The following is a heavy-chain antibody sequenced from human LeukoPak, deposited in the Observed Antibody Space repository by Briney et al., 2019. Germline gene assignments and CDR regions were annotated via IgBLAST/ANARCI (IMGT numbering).Heavy chain of an antibody. CDR1: GYSFTSYW. CDR2: IYPGDSDT. J-gene: IGHJ4*02. CDR3: ARSTTVTKSTFDY. Sequence: GESLKISCKGSGYSFTSYWIGWVRQMPGKGLEWMGIIYPGDSDTRYSPSFQGQVTISADKPISTAYLQWSSLKASDTAMYYCARSTTVTKSTFDYWGQGTLVTVSS. V-gene: IGHV5-51*04. D-gene: IGHD4-17*01.